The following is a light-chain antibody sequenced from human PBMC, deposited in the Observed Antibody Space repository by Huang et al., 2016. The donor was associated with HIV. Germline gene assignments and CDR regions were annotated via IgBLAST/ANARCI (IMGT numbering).Light chain of an antibody. CDR3: QQYHSIPLS. CDR2: WAT. Sequence: DIVMTQSPDSVAVSLGERATINCKASQSGLKSSNNKNYLAWYQQKPGQPPKLLIYWATSRESGVPDRVSGSGSGTDFTLTSSSLQAEDVAVYYCQQYHSIPLSFGGGTKVEIK. V-gene: IGKV4-1*01. CDR1: QSGLKSSNNKNY. J-gene: IGKJ4*01.